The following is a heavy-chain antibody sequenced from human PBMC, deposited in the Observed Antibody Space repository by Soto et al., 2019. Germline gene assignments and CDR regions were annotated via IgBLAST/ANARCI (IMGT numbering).Heavy chain of an antibody. J-gene: IGHJ5*02. CDR3: ASPKIAFYNWFDP. CDR2: IYYSGST. D-gene: IGHD3-3*02. CDR1: GGSISSSSYY. V-gene: IGHV4-39*01. Sequence: SETLSLTCTVSGGSISSSSYYWGWIRQPPGKGLEWIGSIYYSGSTYYNPFLKSRVTISVDTSKNQFSLKLSSVTAADTAVYYCASPKIAFYNWFDPWGQGTLVTVSS.